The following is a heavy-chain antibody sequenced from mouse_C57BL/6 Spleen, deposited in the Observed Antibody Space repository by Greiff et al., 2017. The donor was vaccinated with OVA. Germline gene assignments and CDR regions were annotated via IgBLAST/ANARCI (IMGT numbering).Heavy chain of an antibody. CDR3: ARSGTRYFDY. CDR2: IDPSDSET. D-gene: IGHD2-13*01. CDR1: GYTFTSYW. Sequence: VQLQQSGAELVRPGSSVKLSCKASGYTFTSYWMHWVKQRPIQGLEWIGNIDPSDSETHYNQKFKDKATLTVDKSSSTAYMQLSSLTSEDSAVYCCARSGTRYFDYWGQGTTLTVSA. J-gene: IGHJ2*01. V-gene: IGHV1-52*01.